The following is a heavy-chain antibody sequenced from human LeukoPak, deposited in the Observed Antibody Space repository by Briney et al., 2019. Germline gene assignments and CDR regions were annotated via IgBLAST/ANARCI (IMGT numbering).Heavy chain of an antibody. D-gene: IGHD6-19*01. Sequence: PGGSLRLSCAASGFTFISYEMNWVRQAPGKGLEWVSYISSSGSTIYYADSVKGRFTISRDNAKNSLYLQMNSLRAEDTAVYYCARANSSGGDYWGQGTLVTVSS. V-gene: IGHV3-48*03. CDR2: ISSSGSTI. CDR3: ARANSSGGDY. CDR1: GFTFISYE. J-gene: IGHJ4*02.